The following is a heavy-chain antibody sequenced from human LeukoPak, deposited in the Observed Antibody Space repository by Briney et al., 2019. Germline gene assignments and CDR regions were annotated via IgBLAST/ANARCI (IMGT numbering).Heavy chain of an antibody. Sequence: ASVKVSCKASGYTFTGYYLHWVRQAPGQGREWMGRINPNTGGTNHAQKFQGRVTMTRDTSISTAYMELSGLTSDDTAVYYCAREPMVREFNWFDPWGQGILVTVSS. CDR3: AREPMVREFNWFDP. CDR2: INPNTGGT. V-gene: IGHV1-2*06. CDR1: GYTFTGYY. J-gene: IGHJ5*02. D-gene: IGHD3-10*01.